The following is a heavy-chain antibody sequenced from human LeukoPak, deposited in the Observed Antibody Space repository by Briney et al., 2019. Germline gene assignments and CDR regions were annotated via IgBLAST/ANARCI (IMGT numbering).Heavy chain of an antibody. CDR2: INHSGST. CDR1: GGSFSGYY. J-gene: IGHJ5*02. CDR3: ARALDYYGSGSYFWGGVNWFDL. D-gene: IGHD3-10*01. V-gene: IGHV4-34*01. Sequence: SETLSLTCAVYGGSFSGYYWSWIRQPPGKGLEWIGEINHSGSTNYNPSLKSRVTISVDTSKNQFSLKLSSVTAADTAVYYCARALDYYGSGSYFWGGVNWFDLWGQGTLVTVSS.